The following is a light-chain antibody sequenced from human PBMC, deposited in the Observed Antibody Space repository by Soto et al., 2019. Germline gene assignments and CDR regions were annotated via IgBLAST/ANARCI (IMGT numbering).Light chain of an antibody. V-gene: IGKV3-11*02. Sequence: EIVLTQSPATLSLSPGERATLSCRASQSVSSYLAWYQQKPGQAPRLLIYDASNRATGIPARFSGSGSGRDFNLSMSRLGPADFAVYYCQQRSNWPLTFGQGTRLEIK. CDR3: QQRSNWPLT. J-gene: IGKJ5*01. CDR1: QSVSSY. CDR2: DAS.